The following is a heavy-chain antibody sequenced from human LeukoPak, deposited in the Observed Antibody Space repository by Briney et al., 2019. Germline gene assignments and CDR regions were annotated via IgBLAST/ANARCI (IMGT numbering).Heavy chain of an antibody. Sequence: GGSLRLSCAASGFTFSSYGIHWVRQAPGKGLEWVAVISYDGSNKYYVDSVKGRFTISRDNSKNTLYLQMNSLRAEDTAVYYCARVAPGIAAAGKKNDYWGQGTLVTVSS. V-gene: IGHV3-30*03. CDR1: GFTFSSYG. J-gene: IGHJ4*02. D-gene: IGHD6-13*01. CDR2: ISYDGSNK. CDR3: ARVAPGIAAAGKKNDY.